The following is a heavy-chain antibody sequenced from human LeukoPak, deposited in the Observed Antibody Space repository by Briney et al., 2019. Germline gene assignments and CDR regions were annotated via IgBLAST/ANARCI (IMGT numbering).Heavy chain of an antibody. CDR2: IEPDGSRI. Sequence: GGSLRLSCAASGFTLSRYWMHWVRHVPGKGLVWVSRIEPDGSRITYADSLKGRFTMSRDNAKNTLYLQMNSLRAEDTAVYYCARDFAGGDDYWGQGTLVTVSS. D-gene: IGHD3-16*01. CDR3: ARDFAGGDDY. J-gene: IGHJ4*02. V-gene: IGHV3-74*01. CDR1: GFTLSRYW.